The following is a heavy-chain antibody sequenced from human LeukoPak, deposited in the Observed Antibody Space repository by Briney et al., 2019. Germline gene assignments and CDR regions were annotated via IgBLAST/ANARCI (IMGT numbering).Heavy chain of an antibody. CDR1: GFTFSSYA. CDR3: AKLSGGDCYSSCYYDMDV. V-gene: IGHV3-23*01. D-gene: IGHD2-21*02. J-gene: IGHJ6*02. Sequence: GGSLRLSCAASGFTFSSYAMSWVRQAPGKGLGWVSSISGGGRTTYYANSVKGRFTISRDNSKNTLYLQMNTLRAEDTAVYYCAKLSGGDCYSSCYYDMDVWGQGTTVTVSS. CDR2: ISGGGRTT.